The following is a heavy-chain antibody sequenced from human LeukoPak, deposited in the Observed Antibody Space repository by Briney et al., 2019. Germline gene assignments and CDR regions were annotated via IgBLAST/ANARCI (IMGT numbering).Heavy chain of an antibody. CDR3: ARVRYNWNRDFDY. CDR2: INHSGRT. CDR1: GGSFSGYY. Sequence: PSETLSLTCAVYGGSFSGYYWSWIRQPPGKGLEWIGEINHSGRTYYNPSLESRVTMSVDTSKNQFSLKLSSVTAADTAVYYCARVRYNWNRDFDYWGQGTLVTVSS. D-gene: IGHD1-20*01. V-gene: IGHV4-34*01. J-gene: IGHJ4*02.